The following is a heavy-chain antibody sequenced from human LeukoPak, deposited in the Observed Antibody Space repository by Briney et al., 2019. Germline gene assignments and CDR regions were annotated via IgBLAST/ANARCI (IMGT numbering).Heavy chain of an antibody. V-gene: IGHV4-34*01. Sequence: KAGGSLRLSCAASGFTFSSYWMSWVRQPPGKGLEWIGEINHSGSTNYNPSLKSRVTISVDTSKNQFSLKLSSVTAADTAVYYCARGPVSIAARPGWFDPWGQGTLVTVSS. CDR1: GFTFSSYW. D-gene: IGHD6-6*01. J-gene: IGHJ5*02. CDR2: INHSGST. CDR3: ARGPVSIAARPGWFDP.